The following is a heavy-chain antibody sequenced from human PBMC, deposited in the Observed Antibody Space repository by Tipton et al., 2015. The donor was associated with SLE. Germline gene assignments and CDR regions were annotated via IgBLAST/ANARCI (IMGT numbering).Heavy chain of an antibody. J-gene: IGHJ5*02. D-gene: IGHD6-13*01. CDR3: AKSTIAGTATMFDP. Sequence: LRLSCNVSGVSITSHSWSWIRQPPGKGLELIGYMFYSETPNYNPSLKSRVTISVDTSKNQVSLEVRSVTVADTAMYYCAKSTIAGTATMFDPWGQGTLVTVSS. CDR1: GVSITSHS. V-gene: IGHV4-59*11. CDR2: MFYSETP.